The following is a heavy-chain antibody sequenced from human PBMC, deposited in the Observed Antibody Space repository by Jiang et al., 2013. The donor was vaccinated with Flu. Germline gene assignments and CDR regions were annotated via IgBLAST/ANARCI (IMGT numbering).Heavy chain of an antibody. CDR3: ARPLVGASNYWYFDL. V-gene: IGHV1-2*02. Sequence: PGASVKVSCKASGYTFTGYYMHWVRQAPGQGLEWMGWINPNSGGTNYAQNFQGRVTMTRDTSISTAYMELSRLRSDDTAVYYCARPLVGASNYWYFDLWGRGTLVTVSS. CDR1: GYTFTGYY. J-gene: IGHJ2*01. D-gene: IGHD1-26*01. CDR2: INPNSGGT.